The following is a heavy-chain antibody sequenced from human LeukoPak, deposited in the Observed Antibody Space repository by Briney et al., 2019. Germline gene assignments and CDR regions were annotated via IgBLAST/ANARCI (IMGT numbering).Heavy chain of an antibody. Sequence: GGSLRLSCAASGFTLSNYWMNWVRQAPGKGLEWVSFTDTSGNYIYYGDSVKGRFTISRDNAKNLVFLQMNGLRAEDTAVYYCARGRSITLLRGVAMSDGFDIWGQGAMVAVSS. CDR2: TDTSGNYI. V-gene: IGHV3-21*01. CDR1: GFTLSNYW. D-gene: IGHD3-10*01. J-gene: IGHJ3*02. CDR3: ARGRSITLLRGVAMSDGFDI.